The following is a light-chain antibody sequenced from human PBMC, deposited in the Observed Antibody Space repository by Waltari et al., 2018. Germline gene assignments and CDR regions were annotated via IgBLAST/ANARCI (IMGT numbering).Light chain of an antibody. CDR3: RQYYSTPWM. J-gene: IGKJ1*01. CDR2: WAS. CDR1: QSILSNSKNKSF. Sequence: DIVMTPYTYSLAVSLGEKATIKCRSSQSILSNSKNKSFLAWYHQLPGQRPKLHIYWASARESGVPERFMGSGSGTDFTLSIRSLQAEDGGIYYCRQYYSTPWMFGQGTRVEIK. V-gene: IGKV4-1*01.